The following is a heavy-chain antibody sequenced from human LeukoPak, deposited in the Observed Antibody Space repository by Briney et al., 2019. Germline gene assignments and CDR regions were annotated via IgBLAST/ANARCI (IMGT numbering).Heavy chain of an antibody. V-gene: IGHV3-48*03. Sequence: QPGGSLRLSCAASGFTFSSYEMNWVGQAPGKGLEWVSYISSSGNTIYYADCVKGRFTISRDNAKNSLYLQMNSLRAEDTAVYYCAELGITMIGGVWGKGTTVTISS. D-gene: IGHD3-10*02. CDR3: AELGITMIGGV. CDR2: ISSSGNTI. CDR1: GFTFSSYE. J-gene: IGHJ6*04.